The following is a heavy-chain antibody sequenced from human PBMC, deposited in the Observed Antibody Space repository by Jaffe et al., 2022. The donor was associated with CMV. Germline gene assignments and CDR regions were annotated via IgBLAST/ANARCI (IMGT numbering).Heavy chain of an antibody. V-gene: IGHV4-34*01. CDR3: ARGPRSNYVHYYYMDV. Sequence: QVQLQQWGAGLLKPSETLSLTCAVYGGSFSGYYWSWIRQPPGKGLEWIGEINHSGSTNYNPSLKSRVTISVDTSKNQFSLKLSSVTAADTAVYYCARGPRSNYVHYYYMDVWGKGTTVTVSS. J-gene: IGHJ6*03. CDR1: GGSFSGYY. CDR2: INHSGST. D-gene: IGHD4-4*01.